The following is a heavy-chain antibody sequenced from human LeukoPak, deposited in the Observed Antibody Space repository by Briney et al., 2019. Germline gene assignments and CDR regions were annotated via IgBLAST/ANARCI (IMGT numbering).Heavy chain of an antibody. CDR3: ARVLAAAGSCFDY. Sequence: ASVKVSCKASGYTFTSYRISWVRQAPGQGLEWMGWISAYNGNTNYAQKFQGRVIMTTDTSTSTGYMELRSLRSDDTAVYYCARVLAAAGSCFDYWGQGTLVTVSS. CDR1: GYTFTSYR. CDR2: ISAYNGNT. J-gene: IGHJ4*02. V-gene: IGHV1-18*01. D-gene: IGHD6-13*01.